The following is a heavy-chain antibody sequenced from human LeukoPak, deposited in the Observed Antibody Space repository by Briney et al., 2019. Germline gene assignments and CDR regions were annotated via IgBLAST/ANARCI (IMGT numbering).Heavy chain of an antibody. D-gene: IGHD6-19*01. CDR3: AKTTGGNSSGRYPGWPVDY. CDR1: GFTFGSHD. CDR2: ISGSAGDT. Sequence: GGSLRLSCAASGFTFGSHDMYWVRQAPGKGLEWLSGISGSAGDTYYADSVKGRFTISRDNSKNTVYLQMNSLRAEDTALYYCAKTTGGNSSGRYPGWPVDYWGQGTLVTVSS. V-gene: IGHV3-23*01. J-gene: IGHJ4*02.